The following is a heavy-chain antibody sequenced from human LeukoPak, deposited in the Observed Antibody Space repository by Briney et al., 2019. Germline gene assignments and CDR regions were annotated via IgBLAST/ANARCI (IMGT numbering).Heavy chain of an antibody. Sequence: ASVKVSCKASGYTFTSYAMNWVRQAPGQGLEWMGWINTNTGNPTYAQGFTGRFVFSLDTSVSTAYLQISSLKAEDTAVYYCARERDGYNYWGGYYYYYMDVWGKGTTVTVSS. J-gene: IGHJ6*03. CDR3: ARERDGYNYWGGYYYYYMDV. V-gene: IGHV7-4-1*02. D-gene: IGHD5-24*01. CDR2: INTNTGNP. CDR1: GYTFTSYA.